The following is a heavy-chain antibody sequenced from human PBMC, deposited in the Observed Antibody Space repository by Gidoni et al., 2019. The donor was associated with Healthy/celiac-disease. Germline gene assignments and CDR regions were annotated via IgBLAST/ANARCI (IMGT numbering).Heavy chain of an antibody. D-gene: IGHD3-22*01. CDR2: INHSGST. J-gene: IGHJ3*02. V-gene: IGHV4-34*01. CDR3: ARAPPTYYYDSSGYFAFDI. CDR1: GGSVSGSY. Sequence: QVQLQQWGAGLLKPSETLSLTCSVYGGSVSGSYWSWIRQPPGKGLEWIGEINHSGSTNYNPSLKSRVTISVDTSKNQFSLKLSSVTAADTAVYYCARAPPTYYYDSSGYFAFDIWGQGTMVTVSS.